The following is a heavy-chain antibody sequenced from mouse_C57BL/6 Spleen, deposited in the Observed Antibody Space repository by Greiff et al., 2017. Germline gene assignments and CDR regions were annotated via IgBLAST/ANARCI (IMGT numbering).Heavy chain of an antibody. CDR1: GFTFNTYA. CDR2: IRSKSSNYAT. Sequence: EVQRVESGGGLVQPKGSLKLSCDASGFTFNTYAMHWVRQAPGKGLEWVARIRSKSSNYATYYADSVKDRFTISRDDSQSMLYLQMNNLEAEDTAMYYCVRGGDDSYAMDDWGQGASVTVSS. CDR3: VRGGDDSYAMDD. J-gene: IGHJ4*01. V-gene: IGHV10-3*01.